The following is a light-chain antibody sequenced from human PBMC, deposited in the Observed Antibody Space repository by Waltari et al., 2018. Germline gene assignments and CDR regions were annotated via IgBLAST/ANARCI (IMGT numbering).Light chain of an antibody. CDR1: SSDVGRFDY. V-gene: IGLV2-11*01. CDR3: CSYAGSYTFV. CDR2: DVK. J-gene: IGLJ1*01. Sequence: QSALTQPRSVSGSPGQSVTISCTATSSDVGRFDYVSWFQQYPGKAPKLMIYDVKKRPSGVPHRFSGSKSGNTASLTISGLQAEDEAYYYCCSYAGSYTFVFGTGTKVTVL.